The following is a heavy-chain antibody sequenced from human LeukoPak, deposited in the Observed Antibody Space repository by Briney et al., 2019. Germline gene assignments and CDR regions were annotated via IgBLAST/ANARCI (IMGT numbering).Heavy chain of an antibody. Sequence: SETLSLTCTVSGGSISSYYWSWIPQPPGKGLEWIGYIYYSGSTNHNPSLKSRVTISVDTSKNQFSLKLSSVTAADTAVYYCARVKGRLYYYYYMDVWGKGTTVTVSS. V-gene: IGHV4-59*01. J-gene: IGHJ6*03. CDR3: ARVKGRLYYYYYMDV. CDR1: GGSISSYY. CDR2: IYYSGST.